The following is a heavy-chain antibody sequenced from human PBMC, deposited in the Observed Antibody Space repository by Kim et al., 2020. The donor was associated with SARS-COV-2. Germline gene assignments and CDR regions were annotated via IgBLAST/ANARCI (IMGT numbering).Heavy chain of an antibody. CDR3: ARAGPLIAVAGGHDAFDI. D-gene: IGHD6-19*01. Sequence: SETLSLTCTVSGGSISSYYWSWIRQPPGKGLEWIGYIYYSGSTNYNPSLKSRVTISVDTSKNQFSLKLSSVTAADTAVYYCARAGPLIAVAGGHDAFDIWGQGTMVTVSS. V-gene: IGHV4-59*01. J-gene: IGHJ3*02. CDR2: IYYSGST. CDR1: GGSISSYY.